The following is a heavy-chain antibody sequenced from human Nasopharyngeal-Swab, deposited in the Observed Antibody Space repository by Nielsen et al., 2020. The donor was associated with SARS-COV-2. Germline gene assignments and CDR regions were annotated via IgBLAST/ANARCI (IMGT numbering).Heavy chain of an antibody. D-gene: IGHD1-26*01. V-gene: IGHV4-38-2*01. CDR1: GYSISSGYY. CDR3: ARQAIVGATTYFDY. J-gene: IGHJ4*02. Sequence: SETLSLTCAVSGYSISSGYYWGWIRQHPGKGLEWIGSIYHSGSTYYNPSLKSRVTISVDTSKNQFSLKLSSVTAADTAVYYCARQAIVGATTYFDYWGQGTLVTVSS. CDR2: IYHSGST.